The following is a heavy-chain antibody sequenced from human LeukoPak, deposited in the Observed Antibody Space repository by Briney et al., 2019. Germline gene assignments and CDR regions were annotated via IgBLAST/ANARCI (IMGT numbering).Heavy chain of an antibody. CDR2: IYPGDSDT. V-gene: IGHV5-51*01. CDR1: GFPFSDAY. Sequence: GGSLRLSCVASGFPFSDAYMSWVRQAPGKGLEWMGIIYPGDSDTRYSPSFQGQVTISADKSISTAYLQWSSLKASDTAMYYCARHCSSTSCQKTTAAFDIWGQGTMVTVSS. J-gene: IGHJ3*02. D-gene: IGHD2-2*01. CDR3: ARHCSSTSCQKTTAAFDI.